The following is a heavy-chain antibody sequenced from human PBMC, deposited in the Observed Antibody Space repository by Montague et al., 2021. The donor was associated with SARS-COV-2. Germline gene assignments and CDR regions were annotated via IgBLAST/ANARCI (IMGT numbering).Heavy chain of an antibody. CDR2: ISLSGGST. J-gene: IGHJ4*02. CDR1: GFTFSTFV. CDR3: AKGGVVVVAATDLDY. V-gene: IGHV3-23*01. D-gene: IGHD2-15*01. Sequence: SLRLSCAASGFTFSTFVMSWVRQAPGKGLEWVSAISLSGGSTYYADSVKGRFTISRDNSKNTLFLQMNSLRAEDTAVYYCAKGGVVVVAATDLDYWGQGTLVTVSS.